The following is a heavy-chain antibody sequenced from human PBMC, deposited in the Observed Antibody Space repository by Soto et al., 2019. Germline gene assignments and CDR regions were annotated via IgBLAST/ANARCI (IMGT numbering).Heavy chain of an antibody. CDR2: ISSSSSYI. CDR3: ASTSIAARRPHY. D-gene: IGHD6-6*01. V-gene: IGHV3-21*01. J-gene: IGHJ4*02. Sequence: PXGSLRLSCAASGFTFSSYSMNGVRQAPGKGLEWVSSISSSSSYIYYADSVKGRFTISRDNAKNSLYLQMNSLRAEDTAVYYCASTSIAARRPHYWAQGTLVTVSS. CDR1: GFTFSSYS.